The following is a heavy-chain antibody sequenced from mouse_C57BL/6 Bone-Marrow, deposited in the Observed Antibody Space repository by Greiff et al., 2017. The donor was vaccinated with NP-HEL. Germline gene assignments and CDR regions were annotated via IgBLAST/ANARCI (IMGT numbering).Heavy chain of an antibody. CDR1: GYTLTSYW. Sequence: QVQLQQPGTELVKPGASVKLSCKASGYTLTSYWMHWVKQRPGQGLEWIGNINPSNGGTNYNEKFKSKATLTVDKSSSTAYMQLSSLTSEDSAVYYCARSPFTTVVAYYFDYWGQGTTLTVSS. V-gene: IGHV1-53*01. D-gene: IGHD1-1*01. CDR3: ARSPFTTVVAYYFDY. J-gene: IGHJ2*01. CDR2: INPSNGGT.